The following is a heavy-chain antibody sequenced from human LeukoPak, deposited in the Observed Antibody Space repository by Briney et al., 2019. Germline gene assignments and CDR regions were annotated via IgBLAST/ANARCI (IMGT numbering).Heavy chain of an antibody. CDR3: PSDTGVAYYFDY. Sequence: PAETLSLICTVSCDSMNRYYWNWLRQPAGKGLEWIGRIYTSGCTNLNPSLKSRVTISVDTSKNQFSLKLRYVTGSNAAFKYVPSDTGVAYYFDYWCQGTLVTVSS. V-gene: IGHV4-4*07. CDR2: IYTSGCT. CDR1: CDSMNRYY. D-gene: IGHD3-3*01. J-gene: IGHJ4*02.